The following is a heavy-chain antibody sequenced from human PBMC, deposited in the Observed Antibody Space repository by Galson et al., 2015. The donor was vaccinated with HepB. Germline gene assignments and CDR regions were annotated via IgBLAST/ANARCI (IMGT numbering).Heavy chain of an antibody. J-gene: IGHJ4*02. CDR3: ARSRGISD. D-gene: IGHD1-26*01. CDR2: INQDGSEK. CDR1: GFTFSSDW. V-gene: IGHV3-7*03. Sequence: SLRLSCAGSGFTFSSDWMNWVRQAPGKGLEWVANINQDGSEKYYVDSVKGRFTISRDNAKNSLYPQMNNLRAEDTAVYYCARSRGISDWGQGTLVTVSS.